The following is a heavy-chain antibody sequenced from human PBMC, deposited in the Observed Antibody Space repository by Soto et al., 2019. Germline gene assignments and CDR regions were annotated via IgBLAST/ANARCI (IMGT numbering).Heavy chain of an antibody. CDR2: ISSSSSYI. CDR1: GFTFSSYS. CDR3: ARDMGGTTYYYYYGMDV. Sequence: VGSLRLSCAASGFTFSSYSMNWVRQAPGKGLEWVSSISSSSSYIYYADSVKGRFTISRDNAKNSLYLQMNSLRAEDTAVYYCARDMGGTTYYYYYGMDVWGQGTTVTVSS. D-gene: IGHD1-1*01. V-gene: IGHV3-21*01. J-gene: IGHJ6*02.